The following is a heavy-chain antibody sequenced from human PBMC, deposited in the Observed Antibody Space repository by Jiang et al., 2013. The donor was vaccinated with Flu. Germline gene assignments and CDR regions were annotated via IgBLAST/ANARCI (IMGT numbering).Heavy chain of an antibody. D-gene: IGHD2-21*02. CDR2: ISAYNGNT. J-gene: IGHJ4*02. CDR1: GYTFTSYG. V-gene: IGHV1-18*01. CDR3: ARVRVDISPLYCGGDCYLGEFDY. Sequence: SGAEVKKPGASVKVSCKASGYTFTSYGISWVRQAPGQGLGWMGWISAYNGNTNYAQKLQGRVTMTTDTSTSTAYMELRSLRSDDTAVYYCARVRVDISPLYCGGDCYLGEFDYWGQGTLVAVSS.